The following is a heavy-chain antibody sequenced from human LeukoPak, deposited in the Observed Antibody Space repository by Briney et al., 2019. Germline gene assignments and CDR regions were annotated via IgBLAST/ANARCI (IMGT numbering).Heavy chain of an antibody. J-gene: IGHJ6*03. V-gene: IGHV4-4*07. CDR2: IYTSGST. CDR1: GGSLSSYY. D-gene: IGHD1-26*01. CDR3: ARDGSYYYYYMDV. Sequence: SETLSLTCTVSGGSLSSYYWSWIRQPAGKGLEWIGRIYTSGSTNYNPSLKTRVTMSVDTSKNQFSLKLSSVTAADTAVYYCARDGSYYYYYMDVWGKGTTVTVSS.